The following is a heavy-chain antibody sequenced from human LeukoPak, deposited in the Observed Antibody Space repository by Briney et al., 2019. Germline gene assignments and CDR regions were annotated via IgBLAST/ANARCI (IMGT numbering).Heavy chain of an antibody. CDR1: GFTFDDYA. CDR3: AKDKLVRGVIASPIDY. J-gene: IGHJ4*02. V-gene: IGHV3-9*01. CDR2: ISWNSGSI. Sequence: GGSLRLSCAASGFTFDDYAMHWVRQAPGRGREGASGISWNSGSIGYADSVKGRFTISRDNAKNSLYLQMNSLRAEDTALYYCAKDKLVRGVIASPIDYWGQGTLVTVPS. D-gene: IGHD3-10*01.